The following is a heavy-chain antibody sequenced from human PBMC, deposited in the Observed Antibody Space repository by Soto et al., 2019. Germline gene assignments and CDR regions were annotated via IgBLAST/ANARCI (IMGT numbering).Heavy chain of an antibody. Sequence: ASVKVSCKASGYTFTSYDISWVRQAPGQGLEWMGWISAYNGNTNYAQKLQGRVTMTTDTSTSTAYMELRSLRSDDTAVYYCASESQDTAIEDIDYWGQGTVVTVSS. J-gene: IGHJ4*02. CDR1: GYTFTSYD. CDR2: ISAYNGNT. V-gene: IGHV1-18*01. CDR3: ASESQDTAIEDIDY. D-gene: IGHD5-18*01.